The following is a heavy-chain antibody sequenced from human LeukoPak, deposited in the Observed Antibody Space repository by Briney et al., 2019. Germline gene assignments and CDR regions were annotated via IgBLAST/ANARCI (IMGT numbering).Heavy chain of an antibody. CDR1: GFTFSSYS. CDR3: ARDRAFAFDI. CDR2: IRSKAYGGTT. J-gene: IGHJ3*02. V-gene: IGHV3-49*04. Sequence: GGSLRLSCAASGFTFSSYSMNWVRQAPGKGLEWVGFIRSKAYGGTTEYAASVKGRFTISRDDSKSIAYLQVNSLKTEDTAVYYCARDRAFAFDIWGQGTMVTVSS. D-gene: IGHD3-10*01.